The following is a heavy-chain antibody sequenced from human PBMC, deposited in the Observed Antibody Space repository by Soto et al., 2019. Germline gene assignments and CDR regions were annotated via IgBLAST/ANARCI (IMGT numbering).Heavy chain of an antibody. D-gene: IGHD3-10*01. CDR2: VSSDGGFT. Sequence: GWSLRLSCEASGFTFSDYYMRWIRQVPGRGLECLSYVSSDGGFTHYADSVQGRFTISRDNTKNSLFLEMKGLRAEDTALYFCARDPMGRGVPLDYWGPGTLVTVSS. CDR1: GFTFSDYY. J-gene: IGHJ4*02. CDR3: ARDPMGRGVPLDY. V-gene: IGHV3-11*06.